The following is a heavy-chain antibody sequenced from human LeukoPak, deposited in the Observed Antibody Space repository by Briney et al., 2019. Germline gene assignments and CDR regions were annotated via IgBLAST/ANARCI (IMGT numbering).Heavy chain of an antibody. J-gene: IGHJ6*02. D-gene: IGHD6-13*01. CDR2: ISAYNGNT. V-gene: IGHV1-18*01. CDR3: ARDIVAARSYYYYYGMDV. Sequence: ASVKASCKASGYTFTSYGISWVRQAPGQGLEWMGWISAYNGNTNYAQKLQGRVTMTTDTSTSTAYMELRSLRSDDTAVYYCARDIVAARSYYYYYGMDVWGQGTTVTVSS. CDR1: GYTFTSYG.